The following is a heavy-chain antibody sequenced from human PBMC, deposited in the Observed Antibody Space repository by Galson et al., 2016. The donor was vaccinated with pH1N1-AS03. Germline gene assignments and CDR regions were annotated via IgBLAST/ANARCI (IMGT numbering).Heavy chain of an antibody. D-gene: IGHD2-8*02. CDR1: GFTFSSYA. Sequence: SLRLSCAVGGFTFSSYAMFWLRQAPGKGLEYVSAISGNGFRTYYANSVKDRFTVSRDNSKNTLYLQMGSLRVEDMAVYYCARGPVSYGNYWFPPPDYWGQGTLVTVSS. CDR2: ISGNGFRT. J-gene: IGHJ4*02. V-gene: IGHV3-64*01. CDR3: ARGPVSYGNYWFPPPDY.